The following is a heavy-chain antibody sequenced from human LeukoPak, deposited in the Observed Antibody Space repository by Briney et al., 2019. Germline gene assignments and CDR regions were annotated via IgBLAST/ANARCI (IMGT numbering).Heavy chain of an antibody. Sequence: PGGSLRLSCAASGFTFDDYAMHWVRQAPGKGLEWVSGINWNGGNTGYADSVKGRFTISRDNAKNSLYLQMNSLRAEDTALYYCARPAAGTYYYYYMDVWGKGTTVTVSS. CDR1: GFTFDDYA. V-gene: IGHV3-20*04. CDR2: INWNGGNT. J-gene: IGHJ6*03. CDR3: ARPAAGTYYYYYMDV. D-gene: IGHD6-13*01.